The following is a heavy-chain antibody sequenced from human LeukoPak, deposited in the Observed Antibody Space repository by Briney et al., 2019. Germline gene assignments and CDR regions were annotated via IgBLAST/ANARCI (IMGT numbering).Heavy chain of an antibody. V-gene: IGHV3-7*03. CDR2: IKQDGSET. CDR3: ARSGYCGAGTCYSDYFDY. J-gene: IGHJ4*02. CDR1: GFTFSSYW. D-gene: IGHD2-15*01. Sequence: GGSLRLSCAASGFTFSSYWMSWVRQAPGKGLEWVGNIKQDGSETYFVDSVKGRFTISRDNAKNSLYLQRNSLKTEDTAVYCCARSGYCGAGTCYSDYFDYWGLGTLVTVSS.